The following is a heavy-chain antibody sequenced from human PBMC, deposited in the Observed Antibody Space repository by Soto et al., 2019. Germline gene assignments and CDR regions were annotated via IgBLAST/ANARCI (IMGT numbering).Heavy chain of an antibody. CDR3: ARRLGGSGDFFFDP. CDR2: ISKDNAIT. Sequence: ASVKASCKGSGYTFSNYPIGWVRQAPGQGLEWVGWISKDNAITNYAQKVQGRVTMTTDTSTSTAYMELRSLRSDDTAIYYCARRLGGSGDFFFDPWGRRTQVTVAS. CDR1: GYTFSNYP. J-gene: IGHJ5*02. D-gene: IGHD3-3*01. V-gene: IGHV1-18*04.